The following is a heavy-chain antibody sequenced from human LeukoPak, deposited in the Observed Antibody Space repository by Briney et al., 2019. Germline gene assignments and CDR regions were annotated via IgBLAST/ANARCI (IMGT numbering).Heavy chain of an antibody. CDR1: GGSISSYY. V-gene: IGHV4-59*01. CDR3: ARDMEVGQSGGSSWFYYYGMDV. Sequence: SETLSLTCTVSGGSISSYYWSWIRQPPGKGLEWIGYIYYSGSTNYNPSLKGRVTISVDTSKNQFSLKLSSVTAADTAVYYCARDMEVGQSGGSSWFYYYGMDVWGQGTTVTVSS. D-gene: IGHD6-13*01. CDR2: IYYSGST. J-gene: IGHJ6*02.